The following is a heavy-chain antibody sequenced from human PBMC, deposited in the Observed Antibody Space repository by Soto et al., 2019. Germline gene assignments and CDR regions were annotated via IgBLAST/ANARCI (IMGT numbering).Heavy chain of an antibody. D-gene: IGHD6-13*01. Sequence: EVQLVESGGGLVQPGRSLRLSCAASGFTFDDYAMHWVRQAPGKGLEWVSGISWNSGSIGYADSVKGRFTISRDNAKNSLYLQMNSLRAEDTAVYYCSGLVRYFDYWGQGTLVTVSS. V-gene: IGHV3-9*01. J-gene: IGHJ4*02. CDR1: GFTFDDYA. CDR3: SGLVRYFDY. CDR2: ISWNSGSI.